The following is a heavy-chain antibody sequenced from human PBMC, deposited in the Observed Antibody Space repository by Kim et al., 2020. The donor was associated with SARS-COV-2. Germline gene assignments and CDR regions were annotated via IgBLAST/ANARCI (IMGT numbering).Heavy chain of an antibody. Sequence: GGSLRLSCAASGFTFSSYAMHWVRQAPGKGLEWVAVISYDGSNKYYADSVKGRFTISRDNSKNTLYLQMNSLRAEDTAVYYCARAITMIVVDKYYFDYWG. CDR3: ARAITMIVVDKYYFDY. CDR2: ISYDGSNK. J-gene: IGHJ4*01. D-gene: IGHD3-22*01. V-gene: IGHV3-30*04. CDR1: GFTFSSYA.